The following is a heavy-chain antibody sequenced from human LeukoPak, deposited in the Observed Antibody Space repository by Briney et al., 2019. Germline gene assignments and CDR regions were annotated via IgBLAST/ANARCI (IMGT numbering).Heavy chain of an antibody. CDR1: GYSISSGYY. V-gene: IGHV4-38-2*01. J-gene: IGHJ5*02. CDR2: TYHSGST. D-gene: IGHD2-2*01. Sequence: SSETLSLTCAVSGYSISSGYYWGWIRPPPGKGLEWIGSTYHSGSTYYNPSLKSRVTISVDTSKNQFSLKLSSVTAADTAVYYCARHPVPAADISGWFDPWGQGTLVTVSS. CDR3: ARHPVPAADISGWFDP.